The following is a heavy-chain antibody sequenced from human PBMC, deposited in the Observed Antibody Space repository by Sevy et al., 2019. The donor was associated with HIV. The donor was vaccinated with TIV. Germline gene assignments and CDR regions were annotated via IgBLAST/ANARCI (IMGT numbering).Heavy chain of an antibody. V-gene: IGHV3-7*04. CDR2: IKQDESEK. CDR1: GFTFSTYW. J-gene: IGHJ4*02. D-gene: IGHD3-22*01. Sequence: GGSLRLSCAASGFTFSTYWMHWVRHAPGKGLEWVANIKQDESEKYYVDSVKGRFTISRNNAKNSLYLQMNSLRPGDTAVYYCARGNSGSFDYWGQGTLVTVSS. CDR3: ARGNSGSFDY.